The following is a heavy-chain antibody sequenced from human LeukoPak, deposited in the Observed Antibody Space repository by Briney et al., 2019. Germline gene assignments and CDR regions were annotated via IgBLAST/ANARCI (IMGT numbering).Heavy chain of an antibody. CDR2: ITSSSSYI. Sequence: PGGSLRLSCAASGFTFSNSNMIWVRQAPGKGLEWVSFITSSSSYIYYADSVKGRFTISRDNAKNSLYLQMNSLRAEDTAVYYCARDTITMVRGVNFYWGQGTLVTVSS. CDR1: GFTFSNSN. J-gene: IGHJ4*02. D-gene: IGHD3-10*01. CDR3: ARDTITMVRGVNFY. V-gene: IGHV3-21*04.